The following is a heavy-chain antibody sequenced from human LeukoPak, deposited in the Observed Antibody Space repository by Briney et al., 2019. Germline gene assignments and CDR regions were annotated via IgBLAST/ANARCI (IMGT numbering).Heavy chain of an antibody. CDR3: ARVRILYSSSWYSDNWFDP. J-gene: IGHJ5*02. V-gene: IGHV1-18*01. D-gene: IGHD6-13*01. CDR2: ISAYNGNT. Sequence: ASVKVSCTASGYTFTSYGISWVRQAPGQGLEWMGWISAYNGNTNYAQKLQGRVTMATDTSTSTAYMELRSLRSDDTAVYYCARVRILYSSSWYSDNWFDPWGQGTLVTVSS. CDR1: GYTFTSYG.